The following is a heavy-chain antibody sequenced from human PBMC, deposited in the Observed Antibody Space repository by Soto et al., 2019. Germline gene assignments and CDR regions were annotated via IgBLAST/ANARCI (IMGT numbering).Heavy chain of an antibody. CDR1: GFTVSSNY. CDR2: IYSGGST. J-gene: IGHJ6*02. D-gene: IGHD3-10*01. CDR3: ASPYGSANPYYYYGMDV. V-gene: IGHV3-53*01. Sequence: PGGSLRLSCAASGFTVSSNYMSWVRQAPGKGLEWVSVIYSGGSTYYADSVKGRFTISRDNSKNTLYLQMNSLRAEDTAVYYCASPYGSANPYYYYGMDVWGQGTTVTVSS.